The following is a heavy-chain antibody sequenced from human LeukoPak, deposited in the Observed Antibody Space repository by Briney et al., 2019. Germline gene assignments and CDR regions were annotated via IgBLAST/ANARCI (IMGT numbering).Heavy chain of an antibody. J-gene: IGHJ4*02. Sequence: PSETLSLTCAVYGGSFSGYYWSWIRQPPGKGLEWIGEINHSGSTNYNPSLKSRVTISVDTSKNQFSLKLSSVTAADTAVYYCARGLGAALVWGVIAAAGNFDYWGQGTLVTVSS. CDR1: GGSFSGYY. CDR3: ARGLGAALVWGVIAAAGNFDY. CDR2: INHSGST. V-gene: IGHV4-34*01. D-gene: IGHD6-13*01.